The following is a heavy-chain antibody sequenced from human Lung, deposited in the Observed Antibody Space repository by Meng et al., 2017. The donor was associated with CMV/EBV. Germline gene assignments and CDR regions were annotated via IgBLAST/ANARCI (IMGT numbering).Heavy chain of an antibody. CDR1: GGSISSSNW. D-gene: IGHD6-19*01. V-gene: IGHV4-4*02. CDR3: ASFPPPGKQWLVTDY. CDR2: IYHSGST. J-gene: IGHJ4*02. Sequence: QVPLQESGPGLVTPSATMSLTCAVSGGSISSSNWWSWVRQPPGKGLEWIGEIYHSGSTNYNPSLKSRVTISVDKSKNQFSLKLSSVTAADTAVYYCASFPPPGKQWLVTDYWGQGTLVTVSS.